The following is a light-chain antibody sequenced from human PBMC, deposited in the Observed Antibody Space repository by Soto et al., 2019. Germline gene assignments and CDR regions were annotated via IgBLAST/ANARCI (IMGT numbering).Light chain of an antibody. CDR1: QSVSSH. J-gene: IGKJ1*01. CDR3: QQRADWWT. V-gene: IGKV3-11*01. Sequence: EIVMTQSPATLSVSPGERATLSCRASQSVSSHLAWYQQKPGQAPRLLIDDASNRATGIPARFSGSGSGTDFTPTISSLEPEDSAVYYCQQRADWWTFGQGTKVDIK. CDR2: DAS.